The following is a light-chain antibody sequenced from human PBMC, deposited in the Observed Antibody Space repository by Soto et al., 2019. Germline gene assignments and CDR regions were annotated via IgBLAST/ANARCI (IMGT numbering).Light chain of an antibody. CDR2: AAS. J-gene: IGKJ4*01. CDR3: QKYNSAPLT. Sequence: DIQMTQSPSSLSASVGDRVTITCRASQDISSYLGWYQQKPGKAPKLLIYAASTLQAGVPSRFSGSGSGTDFTLTISSLQPEDVAAYYCQKYNSAPLTFGGGTKVDIK. V-gene: IGKV1-27*01. CDR1: QDISSY.